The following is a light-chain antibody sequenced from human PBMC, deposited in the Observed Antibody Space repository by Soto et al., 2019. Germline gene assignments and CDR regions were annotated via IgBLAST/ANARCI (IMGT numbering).Light chain of an antibody. CDR1: QSVLYSSNNKDT. Sequence: DIVMTQSPDSLAVSLGERATINCRSSQSVLYSSNNKDTIAWYQQKPGQPPRLLIYWASTRESGVPDRFSGSGSGTDFTLTISSLQAEDVAVYYCQQLNSFPIPFGPGTKVDIK. J-gene: IGKJ3*01. V-gene: IGKV4-1*01. CDR2: WAS. CDR3: QQLNSFPIP.